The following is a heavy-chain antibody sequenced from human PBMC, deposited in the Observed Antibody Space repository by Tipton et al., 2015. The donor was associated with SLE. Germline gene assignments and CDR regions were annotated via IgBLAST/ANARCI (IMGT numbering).Heavy chain of an antibody. CDR2: IYHSEST. Sequence: TLSLTCTVSGYSISSGSYWGWIRQPPRRGLEWIGNIYHSESTYHNPSLKSRVTISVDTSKNQFSLKLSSVTAADTAVYYCARFCSYYGSGRRYFDYWGQGTLVTVSS. CDR1: GYSISSGSY. J-gene: IGHJ4*02. V-gene: IGHV4-38-2*02. D-gene: IGHD3-10*01. CDR3: ARFCSYYGSGRRYFDY.